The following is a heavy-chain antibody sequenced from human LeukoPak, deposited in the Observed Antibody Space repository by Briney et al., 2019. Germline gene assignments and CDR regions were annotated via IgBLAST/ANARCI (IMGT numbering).Heavy chain of an antibody. J-gene: IGHJ5*02. V-gene: IGHV3-48*03. CDR2: IDTSDTTI. D-gene: IGHD3-3*01. CDR1: GLTFSSYE. Sequence: GGSLRLSCAASGLTFSSYEMNCVRQAPGKGLEWVSYIDTSDTTIYYADSVKGRFTISRDNAKNSLYLQMNSLRAEDTAVYYCARGMYYDFWSGYFVEEPVRNNCFDPWGQGTLVTVSS. CDR3: ARGMYYDFWSGYFVEEPVRNNCFDP.